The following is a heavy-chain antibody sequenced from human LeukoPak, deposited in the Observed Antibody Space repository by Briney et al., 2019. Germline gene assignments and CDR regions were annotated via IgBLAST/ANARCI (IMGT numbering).Heavy chain of an antibody. J-gene: IGHJ4*02. CDR2: IYSGGST. CDR1: EFTVNSNY. CDR3: ARSDDFWSGYYSDY. Sequence: GGSLRLSCAASEFTVNSNYMSWVRQAPAKGLGGVSVIYSGGSTYYADSVKGRFTISRDNSKNTLYLQMNSLRAEDTAVYYCARSDDFWSGYYSDYWGQGTLVTVSS. V-gene: IGHV3-66*02. D-gene: IGHD3-3*01.